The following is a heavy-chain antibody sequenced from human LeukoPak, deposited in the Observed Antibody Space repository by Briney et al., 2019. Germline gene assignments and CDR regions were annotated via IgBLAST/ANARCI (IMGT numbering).Heavy chain of an antibody. CDR3: ASSSGWGGDAFGI. CDR2: IIPIFGTA. J-gene: IGHJ3*02. CDR1: GGTCSSYA. V-gene: IGHV1-69*01. Sequence: SSVKVSCKASGGTCSSYAINWVRQAPGQGLEWMGGIIPIFGTANYAQKFQGRVRITADESTSTAYMELSSLRSEDTAVYYCASSSGWGGDAFGIWGQGTMVTVSS. D-gene: IGHD6-19*01.